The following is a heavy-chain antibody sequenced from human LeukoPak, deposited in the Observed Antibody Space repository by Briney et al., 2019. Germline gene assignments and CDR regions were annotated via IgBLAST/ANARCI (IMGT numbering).Heavy chain of an antibody. J-gene: IGHJ5*02. Sequence: PSETLSLTCTVSGGSISSGSYYWSWIRQPAGKGLEWIGRTDTSGTTSYNPSLKSRVTISIDTSKNRYSLKLNYVTAADTAVYYCARDGSGVWFDPWGQGTLVTVSS. CDR1: GGSISSGSYY. CDR3: ARDGSGVWFDP. V-gene: IGHV4-61*02. D-gene: IGHD3-10*01. CDR2: TDTSGTT.